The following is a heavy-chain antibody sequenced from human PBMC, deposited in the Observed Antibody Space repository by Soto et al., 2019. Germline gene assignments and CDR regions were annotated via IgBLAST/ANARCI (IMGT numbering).Heavy chain of an antibody. CDR3: ARDPPHGGTSSWDADS. J-gene: IGHJ4*02. CDR2: ISSSGTFK. D-gene: IGHD2-15*01. Sequence: GGSLRLSCEASGFIFTANSMNWVRQVPGKGLQWLSSISSSGTFKSYGDSVKGRFTISRDNAKNSLFLQMNNLSGEDTGLYYCARDPPHGGTSSWDADSWGPGTLVTVSS. V-gene: IGHV3-21*01. CDR1: GFIFTANS.